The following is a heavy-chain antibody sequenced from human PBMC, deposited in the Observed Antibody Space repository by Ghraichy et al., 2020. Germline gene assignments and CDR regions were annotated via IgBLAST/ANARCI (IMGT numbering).Heavy chain of an antibody. CDR3: ARESSHYNILTGFLNYYYYYMDV. CDR2: ISAHSGDA. V-gene: IGHV1-18*01. Sequence: ASVKVSCKASGYTFTSYGISWVRQAPGQGLEWMGWISAHSGDANYAQNLQGRVTMTTDTSTGTAYMELMSLRSDDTAVYYCARESSHYNILTGFLNYYYYYMDVWGKGTMVTVSS. CDR1: GYTFTSYG. J-gene: IGHJ6*03. D-gene: IGHD3-9*01.